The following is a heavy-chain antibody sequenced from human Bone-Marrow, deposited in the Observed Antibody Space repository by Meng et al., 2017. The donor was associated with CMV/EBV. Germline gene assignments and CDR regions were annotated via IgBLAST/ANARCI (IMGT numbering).Heavy chain of an antibody. CDR3: AKELILYSSSSLADY. V-gene: IGHV3-30*02. J-gene: IGHJ4*02. CDR1: GFTFSSYA. D-gene: IGHD6-6*01. CDR2: IRYDGSNK. Sequence: GGSLRLSFAASGFTFSSYAMHWVRQAPGKGLDWVAFIRYDGSNKYNADCVKGRFTISRDNSKNTLYLQMNSLRAEDTAVYYCAKELILYSSSSLADYWGQGTLVTVSS.